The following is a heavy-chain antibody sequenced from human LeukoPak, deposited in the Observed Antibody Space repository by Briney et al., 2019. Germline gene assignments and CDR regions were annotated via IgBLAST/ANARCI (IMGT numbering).Heavy chain of an antibody. CDR2: INPNSGGT. V-gene: IGHV1-2*02. D-gene: IGHD5-18*01. J-gene: IGHJ6*03. CDR1: GYTFTGYY. Sequence: ASVKVSCKASGYTFTGYYMHWVRQAPGQGLEWMGWINPNSGGTNYAQKFQGRVTMTRDTSISTAYMGLSRLRSDDTAVYYCARVTRYSYGRYYYMDVWGKGTTVTISS. CDR3: ARVTRYSYGRYYYMDV.